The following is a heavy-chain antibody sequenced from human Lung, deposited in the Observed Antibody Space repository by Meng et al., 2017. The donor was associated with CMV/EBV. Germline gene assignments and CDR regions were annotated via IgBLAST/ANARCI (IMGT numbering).Heavy chain of an antibody. D-gene: IGHD3-22*01. CDR1: GFTFSSYS. V-gene: IGHV3-21*01. CDR3: ASPYYYDSRGAFDI. Sequence: GESLKISCAASGFTFSSYSMNWVRQAPGKGLEWVSSISSSSSYIYYADSVEGRFTISRDNAKNSLYLQMNSLRAEDTAVYYCASPYYYDSRGAFDIWGQGTXVTVSS. J-gene: IGHJ3*02. CDR2: ISSSSSYI.